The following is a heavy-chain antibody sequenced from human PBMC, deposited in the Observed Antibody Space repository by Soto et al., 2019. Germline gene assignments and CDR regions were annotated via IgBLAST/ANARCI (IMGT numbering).Heavy chain of an antibody. D-gene: IGHD3-3*01. CDR1: GLTFSSYA. J-gene: IGHJ5*02. CDR2: ISGSGGST. V-gene: IGHV3-23*01. CDR3: AKFSQSEVLRFLEWLPNWFDP. Sequence: PGGSLRLSCAASGLTFSSYAMSWVLQAPGKGVEWVSAISGSGGSTYYADSVKGRFTISRDNSKNTLYLQMNSLRAEDTAVYYCAKFSQSEVLRFLEWLPNWFDPWGQGTLVTVSS.